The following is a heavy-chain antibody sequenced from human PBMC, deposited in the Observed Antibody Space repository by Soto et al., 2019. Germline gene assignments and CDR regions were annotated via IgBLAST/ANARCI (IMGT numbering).Heavy chain of an antibody. CDR1: GFTFSSYG. D-gene: IGHD3-10*01. V-gene: IGHV3-30*18. Sequence: SLRRSCAASGFTFSSYGMHWVRQAPGKGLEWVAVISYDGSNKYYADSVKGRFTISRDNSKNTLYLQMNSLRAEDTAVYYCAKDAGYGSGSYFSYWGQGTLVTVSS. J-gene: IGHJ4*02. CDR2: ISYDGSNK. CDR3: AKDAGYGSGSYFSY.